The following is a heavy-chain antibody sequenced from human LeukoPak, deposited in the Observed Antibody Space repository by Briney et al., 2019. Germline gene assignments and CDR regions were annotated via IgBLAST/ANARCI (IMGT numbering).Heavy chain of an antibody. CDR3: ARTLAAAGAEY. V-gene: IGHV3-23*01. D-gene: IGHD6-13*01. Sequence: GGSLRLSCAASGFTFSSYAMYWVRQAPGKGLEWVSIISGSGGSTYYADSVKGRFTISRDNSKNTLYLQMNSLSAEDTAVYYCARTLAAAGAEYWGQGTLVTVSS. CDR2: ISGSGGST. J-gene: IGHJ4*02. CDR1: GFTFSSYA.